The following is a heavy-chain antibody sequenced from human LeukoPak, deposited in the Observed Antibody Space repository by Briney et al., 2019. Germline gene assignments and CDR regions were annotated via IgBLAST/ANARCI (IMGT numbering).Heavy chain of an antibody. CDR3: ARLGRVAGTEPFDY. V-gene: IGHV4-39*01. CDR1: GGSISSSSYY. J-gene: IGHJ4*02. Sequence: SGTLSLTCTVSGGSISSSSYYWGWIRQPPGKGLEWIGSIYYSGSTYYDPSLKSRVTISVDTSKNQFSLKLSSVTAADTAVYYCARLGRVAGTEPFDYWGQGTLVTVSS. D-gene: IGHD6-19*01. CDR2: IYYSGST.